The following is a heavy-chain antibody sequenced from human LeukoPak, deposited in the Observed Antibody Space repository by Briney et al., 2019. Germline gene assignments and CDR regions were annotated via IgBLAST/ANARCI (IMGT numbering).Heavy chain of an antibody. V-gene: IGHV3-7*04. D-gene: IGHD6-19*01. J-gene: IGHJ4*02. CDR3: AKDLAADFDY. CDR2: IKEDGREK. Sequence: GGSLRLSCVASGFMFNNYWMNWVRQAPGKGLEWVATIKEDGREKYYVDSVKGRFTISRDNSKNSLYLQMNSLRTEDTALYYCAKDLAADFDYWGQGTLVTVSS. CDR1: GFMFNNYW.